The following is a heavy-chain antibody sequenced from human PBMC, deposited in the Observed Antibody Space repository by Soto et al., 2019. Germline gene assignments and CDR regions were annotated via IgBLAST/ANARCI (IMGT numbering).Heavy chain of an antibody. Sequence: PSETLSLTCAVSGGSISTTHWWTWVRQPPGKGLEWIGEIYHSGSTIYNPSLKSRVTISVDNSKNHFSVKLRSMTAGDTAVVYCARKSYDDPHPFHPWGQAPLVTVS. J-gene: IGHJ5*02. CDR3: ARKSYDDPHPFHP. CDR1: GGSISTTHW. D-gene: IGHD3-3*01. V-gene: IGHV4-4*02. CDR2: IYHSGST.